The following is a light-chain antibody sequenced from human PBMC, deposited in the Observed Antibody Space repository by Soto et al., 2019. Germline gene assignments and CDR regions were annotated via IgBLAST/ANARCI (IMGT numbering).Light chain of an antibody. CDR3: QQYNSYLYT. V-gene: IGKV1-5*01. CDR2: DAS. J-gene: IGKJ2*01. Sequence: DIQMTQSPSTLSASVGDRVTITCRASQSISSWLAWYQQKPGKAPKLLIYDASSLESGVPSRFSGSGSGTEFTLTISSLQPDDFATYYYQQYNSYLYTFGQGTTLEIK. CDR1: QSISSW.